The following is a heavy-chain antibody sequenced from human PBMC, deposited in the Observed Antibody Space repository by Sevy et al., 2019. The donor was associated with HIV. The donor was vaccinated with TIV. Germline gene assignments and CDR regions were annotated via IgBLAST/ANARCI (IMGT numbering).Heavy chain of an antibody. V-gene: IGHV1-18*01. D-gene: IGHD2-2*01. CDR1: GYTFTSYG. CDR3: ARDPGVVDCSSTSCYGMDV. Sequence: AAVKVSCKASGYTFTSYGISWVRQAPRQGLEWMGWISAYNGNTNYPQKLQGRVTMITDTSTSTAYMELRSLRCDDTAVYYCARDPGVVDCSSTSCYGMDVWGQGTTVTVSS. CDR2: ISAYNGNT. J-gene: IGHJ6*02.